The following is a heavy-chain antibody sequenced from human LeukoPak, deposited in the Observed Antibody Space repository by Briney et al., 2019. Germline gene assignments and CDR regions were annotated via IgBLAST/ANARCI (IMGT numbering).Heavy chain of an antibody. J-gene: IGHJ4*02. Sequence: GGSLRLSCAASGFTFDDYGMSWVRQAPGKGLEWVSGIKWNGGSTGYADSVKGRFTISRDNAKNSQYLQMNSLRAEDTALYYCARDGGDCGGDSCYVDYWGQGTLVTVSS. CDR3: ARDGGDCGGDSCYVDY. CDR1: GFTFDDYG. CDR2: IKWNGGST. V-gene: IGHV3-20*04. D-gene: IGHD2-21*01.